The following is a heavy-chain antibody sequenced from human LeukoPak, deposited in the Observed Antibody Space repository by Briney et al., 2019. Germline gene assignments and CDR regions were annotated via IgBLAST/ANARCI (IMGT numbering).Heavy chain of an antibody. CDR2: INHSGST. CDR1: GGSFSGYY. J-gene: IGHJ6*04. Sequence: SETLSLTCAVYGGSFSGYYWSWIRQPPGKGLEWIGEINHSGSTNYNPSLKSRVTISVDTSKNQFSLKLSSVTAADTAVYYCTSEHFCMSRGVIPTGHYGMDVWGKGTTVTVSS. CDR3: TSEHFCMSRGVIPTGHYGMDV. D-gene: IGHD3-10*01. V-gene: IGHV4-34*01.